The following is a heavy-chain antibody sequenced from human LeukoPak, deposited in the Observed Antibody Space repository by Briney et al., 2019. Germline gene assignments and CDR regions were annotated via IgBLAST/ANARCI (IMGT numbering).Heavy chain of an antibody. Sequence: GGSLRLSCAASGFTFSSYAMSWVRHAPGKGLEWVSVISGSGGCTYSADSVKGRFTISRDNFKNTLYLQMNSLRAEDTAVYFCAKSQDGGRLFHFDYWGQGTLVNVSS. CDR2: ISGSGGCT. D-gene: IGHD1-26*01. CDR3: AKSQDGGRLFHFDY. J-gene: IGHJ4*02. V-gene: IGHV3-23*01. CDR1: GFTFSSYA.